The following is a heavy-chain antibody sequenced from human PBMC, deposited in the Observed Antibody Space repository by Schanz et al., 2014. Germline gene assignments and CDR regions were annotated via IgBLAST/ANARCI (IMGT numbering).Heavy chain of an antibody. V-gene: IGHV3-11*01. Sequence: QVQLVESGGGLVKPGGSLRLSCAASKFTFGDYYMSWIRQAPGKGLEWVSYISSSGSMVYYADSVKGRFTISRDNAKNSLYLQMNSLRAEDTAVYYCASDLGATTVTKTPHPGDYWGQGTLVTVSS. CDR3: ASDLGATTVTKTPHPGDY. CDR2: ISSSGSMV. D-gene: IGHD4-4*01. J-gene: IGHJ4*02. CDR1: KFTFGDYY.